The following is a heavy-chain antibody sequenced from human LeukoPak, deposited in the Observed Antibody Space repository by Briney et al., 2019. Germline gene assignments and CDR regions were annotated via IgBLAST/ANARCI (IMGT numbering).Heavy chain of an antibody. J-gene: IGHJ4*02. CDR1: GYSISSGYY. D-gene: IGHD1-26*01. CDR3: AKAGVGAKNY. V-gene: IGHV4-38-2*02. CDR2: IYHSGST. Sequence: SETLSLTCTVSGYSISSGYYWGWIRQPPGKGLEWIGSIYHSGSTYYNPSLKSRVTISVDTSKNQFSLKLSSVTAADTAVYYCAKAGVGAKNYWGQGTLVTVSS.